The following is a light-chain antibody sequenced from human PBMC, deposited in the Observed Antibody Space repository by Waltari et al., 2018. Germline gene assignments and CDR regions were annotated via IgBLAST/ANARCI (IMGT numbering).Light chain of an antibody. J-gene: IGLJ3*02. CDR2: DTN. CDR1: TEAVTIGHY. CDR3: LLSYSDARV. V-gene: IGLV7-46*01. Sequence: QALVTQEPSLTVSPGGTVALPCGSSTEAVTIGHYPSWFQQKPGQAPRTLIYDTNNKRSWTPARFSGSLLGGKAALTLSGAQPEDEAEYYCLLSYSDARVFGGGTKVTVL.